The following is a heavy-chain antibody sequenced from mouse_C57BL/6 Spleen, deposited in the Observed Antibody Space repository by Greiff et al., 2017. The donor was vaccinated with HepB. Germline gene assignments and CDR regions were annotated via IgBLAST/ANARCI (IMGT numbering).Heavy chain of an antibody. CDR2: IHPNSGST. CDR1: GYTFTSYW. CDR3: ARGRVDYSNFWYFDV. J-gene: IGHJ1*03. D-gene: IGHD2-5*01. V-gene: IGHV1-64*01. Sequence: QVQLQQPGAELVKPGASVKLSCKASGYTFTSYWMHWVKQRPGQGLEWIGMIHPNSGSTNYNEKFKSKATLTVDKSSSTAYMQLSSLTSEDSAVYYCARGRVDYSNFWYFDVWGTGTTVTVSS.